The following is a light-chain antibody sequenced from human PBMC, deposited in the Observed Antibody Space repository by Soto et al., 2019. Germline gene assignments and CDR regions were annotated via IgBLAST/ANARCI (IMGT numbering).Light chain of an antibody. CDR3: SSYTSSSPVV. V-gene: IGLV2-14*01. J-gene: IGLJ2*01. CDR1: SSDVGGYND. CDR2: DVS. Sequence: QSVLTQPASVSGSPGQSITISFTGTSSDVGGYNDVSWYQQHPGKAPKLMIYDVSNRPSGVSNRVSGSKSGNTASLTISGLQAEDEADYYCSSYTSSSPVVFGGGTKLTVL.